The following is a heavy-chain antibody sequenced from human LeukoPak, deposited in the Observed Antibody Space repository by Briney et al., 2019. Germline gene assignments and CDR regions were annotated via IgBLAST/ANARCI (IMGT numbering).Heavy chain of an antibody. D-gene: IGHD6-13*01. V-gene: IGHV1-18*01. Sequence: ASVKVSCQASGYTFTSYGISWVRQAPGQGLEWMGWISAYHGITNYAQKLQGRVNMTTDTSTSTAYMELRSLRSDDTAVYYCARDPSPYSSSWYGGYYYYYYMDVWGKGTTVTVSS. J-gene: IGHJ6*03. CDR3: ARDPSPYSSSWYGGYYYYYYMDV. CDR1: GYTFTSYG. CDR2: ISAYHGIT.